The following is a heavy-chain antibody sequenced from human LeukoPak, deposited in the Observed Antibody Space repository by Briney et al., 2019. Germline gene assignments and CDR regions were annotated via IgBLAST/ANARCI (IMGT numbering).Heavy chain of an antibody. CDR1: GGSISSSSYY. Sequence: PSETLSLTCTVSGGSISSSSYYWGWIRQPPGKGLEWIGSIYYSGSTYYNPSLKSRVTISVDTSKNQFSLMLSSVTVADTAVYYCAREFWVANAPGSWCDPWGQGIPVTVSS. CDR2: IYYSGST. D-gene: IGHD7-27*01. J-gene: IGHJ5*02. CDR3: AREFWVANAPGSWCDP. V-gene: IGHV4-39*07.